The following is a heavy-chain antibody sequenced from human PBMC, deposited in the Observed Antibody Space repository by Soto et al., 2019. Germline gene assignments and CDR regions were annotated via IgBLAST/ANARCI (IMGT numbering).Heavy chain of an antibody. J-gene: IGHJ3*02. V-gene: IGHV1-69*13. CDR3: ATGSDSTRGAFDI. D-gene: IGHD3-10*01. CDR2: IIPIFGTA. CDR1: GYTFTSYG. Sequence: SVKVSCKASGYTFTSYGISWVRQAPGQGLEWMGGIIPIFGTANYAQKFQGRATITADESTSTAYMELSSLRSEDTAVYYCATGSDSTRGAFDIWGQGTMVTVSS.